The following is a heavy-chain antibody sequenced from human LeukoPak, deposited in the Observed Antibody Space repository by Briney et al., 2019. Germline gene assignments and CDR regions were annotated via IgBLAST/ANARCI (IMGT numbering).Heavy chain of an antibody. Sequence: GGSLRLSCAASGFTFSSYGMHWVRQAPGKGLEWVAVIWYDGSNKYYADSVKGRFTISRDNSKNTLYLQMNSLRAEDTAVYYCARDAGYYGSGRPPYYYGMDVWGKGTTVTVSS. D-gene: IGHD3-10*01. V-gene: IGHV3-33*01. CDR1: GFTFSSYG. J-gene: IGHJ6*04. CDR3: ARDAGYYGSGRPPYYYGMDV. CDR2: IWYDGSNK.